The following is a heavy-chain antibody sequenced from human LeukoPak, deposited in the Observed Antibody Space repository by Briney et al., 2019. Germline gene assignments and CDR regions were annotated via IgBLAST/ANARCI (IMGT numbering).Heavy chain of an antibody. D-gene: IGHD3-3*01. CDR1: GDSINNHY. Sequence: SQTLSLTCTVSGDSINNHYWNWLRQSPGKGLEWIGYIFHFGSPHYNPSLRGRLTISLDTAKNQIFLKLTSVTAADTAVYFCARDTVFGVQYPGFYGLDQWGQGALVTVSS. V-gene: IGHV4-59*08. CDR2: IFHFGSP. CDR3: ARDTVFGVQYPGFYGLDQ. J-gene: IGHJ4*02.